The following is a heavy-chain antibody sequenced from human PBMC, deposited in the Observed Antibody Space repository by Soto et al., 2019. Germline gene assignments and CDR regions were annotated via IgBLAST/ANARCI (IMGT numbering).Heavy chain of an antibody. V-gene: IGHV4-59*01. J-gene: IGHJ6*02. CDR2: IYYSGST. CDR1: GGSISSYY. Sequence: QVQLQESGPGLVKPSETLSLTCTVSGGSISSYYWSWIRQPPGKGLEWIGYIYYSGSTNYNPSLKSRVTISVDTSKNQFSLKLSSVTAADTAVYYCARAGSFYRYYGMDVWGQGTTVTVSS. D-gene: IGHD2-2*01. CDR3: ARAGSFYRYYGMDV.